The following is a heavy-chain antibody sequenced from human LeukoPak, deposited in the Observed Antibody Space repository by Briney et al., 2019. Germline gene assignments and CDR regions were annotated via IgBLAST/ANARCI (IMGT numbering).Heavy chain of an antibody. V-gene: IGHV1-2*06. D-gene: IGHD3-10*01. J-gene: IGHJ4*02. CDR2: INPNSGGT. Sequence: ASVKVSCKASGYTFTGYYMHWVRQAPGQGLEWMGRINPNSGGTNYAQKFQGRVTMTRDTSISTAYMELSRLRSDDTAVYYCARGPMVRGVIISWFDYWGQGTLVTVS. CDR1: GYTFTGYY. CDR3: ARGPMVRGVIISWFDY.